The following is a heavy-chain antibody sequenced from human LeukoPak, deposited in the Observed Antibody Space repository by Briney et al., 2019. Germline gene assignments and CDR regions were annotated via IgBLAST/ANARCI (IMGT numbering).Heavy chain of an antibody. J-gene: IGHJ4*02. CDR1: GGTFSSYA. D-gene: IGHD3-9*01. CDR2: IIPIFGTA. V-gene: IGHV1-69*06. Sequence: SVKVSCKASGGTFSSYAISWVRQAPGQGLEWMGGIIPIFGTANYAQKFQGRVTITADKSTSTAYMELNSLRSEDTAVYYCASSEVKYDILTGYTAMGYYFDYWGQGTLVTVSS. CDR3: ASSEVKYDILTGYTAMGYYFDY.